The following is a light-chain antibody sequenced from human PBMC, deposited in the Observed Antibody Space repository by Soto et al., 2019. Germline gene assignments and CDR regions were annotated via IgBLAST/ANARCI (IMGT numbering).Light chain of an antibody. CDR2: SAS. Sequence: DIEMTQSPSSLSASVGDRVTITCRASQSISNYLAWYQQKPGQVPQLLIYSASVLQSGVPSRFSGSGSETDFTLTISRLQPEDVATYYCQKYNSVLWTFGQGTKVEIK. CDR1: QSISNY. J-gene: IGKJ1*01. V-gene: IGKV1-27*01. CDR3: QKYNSVLWT.